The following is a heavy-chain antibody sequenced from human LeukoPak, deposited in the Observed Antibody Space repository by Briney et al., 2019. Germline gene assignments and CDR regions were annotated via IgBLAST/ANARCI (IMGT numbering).Heavy chain of an antibody. J-gene: IGHJ6*03. CDR1: GFTFSSYE. V-gene: IGHV3-48*03. D-gene: IGHD3-3*01. CDR2: ISSSGSTK. Sequence: GGSLRLSCAASGFTFSSYEMNWVRQAPGKGPEWVSYISSSGSTKYYADSVKGRFTISRDNAKNSLYLQVNSLRAEDTAVYYCARRGDFGFWSGYNYYYYYYMDVWGKGTTVTVSS. CDR3: ARRGDFGFWSGYNYYYYYYMDV.